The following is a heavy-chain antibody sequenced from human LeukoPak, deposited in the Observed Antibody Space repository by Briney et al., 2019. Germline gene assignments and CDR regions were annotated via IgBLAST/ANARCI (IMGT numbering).Heavy chain of an antibody. CDR1: GGSISSSTYY. CDR3: ARVRRYCSGGNCYQYFYMDV. D-gene: IGHD2-15*01. CDR2: IFTTGST. J-gene: IGHJ6*03. V-gene: IGHV4-39*07. Sequence: PSETLSLTCTVSGGSISSSTYYWGWIRQPPGKGLEWIGRIFTTGSTNYNPSLKSRVSMSVDTSKNQFSLKLSSVTAADTAVYYCARVRRYCSGGNCYQYFYMDVWGKGTTVTISS.